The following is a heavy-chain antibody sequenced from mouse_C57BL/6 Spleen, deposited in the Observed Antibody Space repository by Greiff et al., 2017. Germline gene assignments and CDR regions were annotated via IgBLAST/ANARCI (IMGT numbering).Heavy chain of an antibody. CDR3: ARSTVVALDYFDY. CDR2: IRNKANGYTT. Sequence: EVQVVESGGGLVQPGGSLSLSCAASGFTFTDYYMSWVRQPPGKALEWLGFIRNKANGYTTEYSASVKGRFTISRDNSQSILYLQMNDLRAEDSATYYCARSTVVALDYFDYWGQGTTLTVSS. CDR1: GFTFTDYY. V-gene: IGHV7-3*01. D-gene: IGHD1-1*01. J-gene: IGHJ2*01.